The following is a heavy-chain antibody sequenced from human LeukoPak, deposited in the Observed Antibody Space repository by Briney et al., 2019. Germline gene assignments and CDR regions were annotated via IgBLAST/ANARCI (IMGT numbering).Heavy chain of an antibody. CDR2: IYYSGST. CDR3: ARGRQWLERDY. V-gene: IGHV4-59*01. CDR1: GGSISSYY. J-gene: IGHJ4*02. D-gene: IGHD6-19*01. Sequence: KSSETLSLTCTVSGGSISSYYWSWIRQPPGKGLEWIGYIYYSGSTNYNPSLKSRVTISVGTSKNQFSLKLSSVTAADTAVYYCARGRQWLERDYWGQGTLVTVSS.